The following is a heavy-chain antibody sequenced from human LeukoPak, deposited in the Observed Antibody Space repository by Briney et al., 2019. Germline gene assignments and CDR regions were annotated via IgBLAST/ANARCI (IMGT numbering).Heavy chain of an antibody. Sequence: SETLSLTCTVSGGSISSGDYYWSWIRQPPGKGLEWIGYIYYSGSTYYNPSLKSRVTISVDTSKKQFSLKLSSVTAADTAVYYCARDERGYSYGVWAFDIWGQGTMVTVSS. V-gene: IGHV4-30-4*01. CDR3: ARDERGYSYGVWAFDI. CDR2: IYYSGST. J-gene: IGHJ3*02. D-gene: IGHD5-18*01. CDR1: GGSISSGDYY.